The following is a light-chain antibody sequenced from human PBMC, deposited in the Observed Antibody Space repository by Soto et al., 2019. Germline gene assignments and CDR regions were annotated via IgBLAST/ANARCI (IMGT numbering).Light chain of an antibody. J-gene: IGLJ1*01. CDR3: SSYEGNNNFV. CDR2: EVK. CDR1: SSDIGDYNF. Sequence: QSVLTQPPSASGSPGQSVTVSCTGSSSDIGDYNFVSWYQQHPGKAPKLIIYEVKKRPSGVPDRFSASKSGNTASLTVSGLQDEDEAEYYCSSYEGNNNFVFGSGTKVTVL. V-gene: IGLV2-8*01.